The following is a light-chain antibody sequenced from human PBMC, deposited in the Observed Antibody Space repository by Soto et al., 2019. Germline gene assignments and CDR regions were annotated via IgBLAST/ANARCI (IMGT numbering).Light chain of an antibody. CDR1: HTIMTY. V-gene: IGKV1-39*01. CDR3: QQSYSTPIS. CDR2: AAS. Sequence: DIQMTQSPSSLSASVGDEVTITCRASHTIMTYLNWYQLKPGKPPRLLIYAASSLQSGVPSRFSGSGSGTDFTLTISSLQPEDFATYYCQQSYSTPISFGQGTRLEIK. J-gene: IGKJ5*01.